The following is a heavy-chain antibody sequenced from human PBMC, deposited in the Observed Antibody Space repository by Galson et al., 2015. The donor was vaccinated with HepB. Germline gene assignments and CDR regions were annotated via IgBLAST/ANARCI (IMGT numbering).Heavy chain of an antibody. D-gene: IGHD6-13*01. CDR2: VRSKTDTYAT. CDR3: TRPNTAAPGTWYFDP. V-gene: IGHV3-73*01. Sequence: SLRLSCAASGFTFSDFAIHWVRQPSGKGLEWVGRVRSKTDTYATAYAASVKGRFTISRDDSKNTAYLQMDSLKTEDTAVYYCTRPNTAAPGTWYFDPWGQGTLVTVSS. CDR1: GFTFSDFA. J-gene: IGHJ5*02.